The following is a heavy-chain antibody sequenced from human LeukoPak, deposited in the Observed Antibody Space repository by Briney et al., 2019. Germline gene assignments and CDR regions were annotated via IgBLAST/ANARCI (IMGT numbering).Heavy chain of an antibody. Sequence: PSETLSLTCTVSGGSISSSSYYWGWIRQPPGKGLEWIGSIHYSGSTYYNPSLKSRVAISVDTSKNQFSLKLSSVTAADTAVYYCGGEGVATIRGFPDWGQGTLVTVSS. V-gene: IGHV4-39*01. CDR2: IHYSGST. CDR1: GGSISSSSYY. D-gene: IGHD5-12*01. CDR3: GGEGVATIRGFPD. J-gene: IGHJ4*02.